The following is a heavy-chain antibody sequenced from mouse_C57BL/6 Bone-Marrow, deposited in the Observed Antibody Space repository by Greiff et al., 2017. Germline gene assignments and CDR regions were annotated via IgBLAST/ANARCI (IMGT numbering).Heavy chain of an antibody. J-gene: IGHJ2*01. Sequence: QVQLQQSGAELVRPGTSVKLSCKASGYTFTNYWIGWAKQRPGHGLEWIGDIYPGGGYTNYNEKFKGKATLTADKSSSTAYMQFSSLTSEDSAIYYCARGEGPLFDYWGQGTTLTVSS. CDR2: IYPGGGYT. CDR1: GYTFTNYW. CDR3: ARGEGPLFDY. V-gene: IGHV1-63*01.